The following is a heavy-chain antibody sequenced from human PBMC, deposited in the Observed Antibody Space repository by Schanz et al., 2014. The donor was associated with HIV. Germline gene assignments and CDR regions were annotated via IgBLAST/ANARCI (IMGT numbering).Heavy chain of an antibody. J-gene: IGHJ6*02. CDR1: GFTFNSYG. V-gene: IGHV3-30*18. CDR3: AKDRNYYDSKYIGKGNYYYYYGMDV. Sequence: QVQLVESGGGVVQPGRSLRVSCAASGFTFNSYGMHWVRQAPGKGLEWVAVISYDGRNKHFADFVKGRFTMSRDNSKNTLYLQMNRVRADDTAVYYCAKDRNYYDSKYIGKGNYYYYYGMDVWGQGTTVTISS. D-gene: IGHD3-22*01. CDR2: ISYDGRNK.